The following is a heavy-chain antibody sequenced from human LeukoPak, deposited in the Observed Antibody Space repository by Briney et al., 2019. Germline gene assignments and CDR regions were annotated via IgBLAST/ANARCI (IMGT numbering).Heavy chain of an antibody. J-gene: IGHJ4*02. V-gene: IGHV4-59*08. D-gene: IGHD2-15*01. CDR2: IYYSGST. CDR1: GGSINSYN. Sequence: PSETLSLTCIVSGGSINSYNWSWIRQPPGKGLEWIAYIYYSGSTNYNPSLKSRVTISVDTSKNQFSLKLSSVTAADTAVYYCARHTQVAASSFDYWGRGTLVTVSS. CDR3: ARHTQVAASSFDY.